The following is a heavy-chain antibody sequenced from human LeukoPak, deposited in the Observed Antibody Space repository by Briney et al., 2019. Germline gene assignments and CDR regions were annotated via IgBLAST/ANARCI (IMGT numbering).Heavy chain of an antibody. V-gene: IGHV1-2*02. J-gene: IGHJ4*02. CDR1: GYTFTGYY. Sequence: VASVKVSCKASGYTFTGYYMHWVRQAPGQGPEWMGWINPNSGGTNYAQKFQGRVTMTRDTSISTAYMELSRLRSDDTAVYYCASGSYYGSGSHPVYYFDYWGQGTLVTVSS. CDR3: ASGSYYGSGSHPVYYFDY. CDR2: INPNSGGT. D-gene: IGHD3-10*01.